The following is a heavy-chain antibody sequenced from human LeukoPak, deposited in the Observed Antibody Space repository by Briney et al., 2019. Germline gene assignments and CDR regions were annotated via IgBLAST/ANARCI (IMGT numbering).Heavy chain of an antibody. J-gene: IGHJ4*02. D-gene: IGHD2-21*01. Sequence: ASVKVSCKTSGYTFTTYGISWLRQAPGQGLEWMGWFSAHKGETEYAQKFQGRVTMTREISTSTAYMELQSLTSDDTAVYYCARADIIVVAGSTPVGSGFEYWGQGALITVS. CDR1: GYTFTTYG. CDR3: ARADIIVVAGSTPVGSGFEY. CDR2: FSAHKGET. V-gene: IGHV1-18*01.